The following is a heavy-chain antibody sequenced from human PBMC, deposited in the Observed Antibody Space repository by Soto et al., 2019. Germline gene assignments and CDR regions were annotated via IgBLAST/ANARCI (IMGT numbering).Heavy chain of an antibody. CDR3: ARDLPFLLDY. V-gene: IGHV1-2*02. CDR2: INPYSGGT. Sequence: GSSVKVSRKTYGYTFTGYSIHWVRQAPGQGLEWMGWINPYSGGTNYAQKFQGRVTLTQDTSITTAYMELSRLTSDDTAIYYCARDLPFLLDYWGQGTVVTVSA. J-gene: IGHJ4*02. CDR1: GYTFTGYS.